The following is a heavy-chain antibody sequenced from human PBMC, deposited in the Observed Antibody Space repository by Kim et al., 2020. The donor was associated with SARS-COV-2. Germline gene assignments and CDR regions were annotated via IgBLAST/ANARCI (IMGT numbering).Heavy chain of an antibody. CDR1: GFTFSSYG. J-gene: IGHJ4*02. CDR3: AKDSEGGYSGYESFDY. Sequence: GGSLRLSCAASGFTFSSYGMHWVRQAPGKGLEWVAVISYDGSNKYYADSVKGRFTISRDNSKNTLYLQMNSLRAEDTAVYYCAKDSEGGYSGYESFDYWGQGTLVTVSS. V-gene: IGHV3-30*18. CDR2: ISYDGSNK. D-gene: IGHD5-12*01.